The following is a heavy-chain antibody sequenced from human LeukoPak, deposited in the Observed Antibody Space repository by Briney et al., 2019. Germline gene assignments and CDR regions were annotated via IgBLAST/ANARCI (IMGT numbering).Heavy chain of an antibody. V-gene: IGHV4-59*01. CDR2: IYYSGST. CDR3: ARDDYGDSHFDY. D-gene: IGHD4-17*01. J-gene: IGHJ4*02. Sequence: SETLSLTCTVSGGSISSYYWSRIRQPPGKGLEWIGYIYYSGSTNYNPSLKSRVTISVDTSKNQFSLKLSSVTAADTAVYYCARDDYGDSHFDYWGQGTLVTVSS. CDR1: GGSISSYY.